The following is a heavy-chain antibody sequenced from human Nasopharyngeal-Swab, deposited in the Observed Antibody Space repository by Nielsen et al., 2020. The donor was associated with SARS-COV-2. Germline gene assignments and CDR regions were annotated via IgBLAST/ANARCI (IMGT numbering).Heavy chain of an antibody. CDR2: IYHSGST. J-gene: IGHJ4*02. V-gene: IGHV4-30-2*01. D-gene: IGHD6-19*01. CDR3: ARATAVAGTDY. Sequence: WICQPPGKGLEWIGYIYHSGSTYYNPSLKSRVTISVDRSKNQFSLKLSSVTAADTAVYYCARATAVAGTDYWGQGTLVTVSS.